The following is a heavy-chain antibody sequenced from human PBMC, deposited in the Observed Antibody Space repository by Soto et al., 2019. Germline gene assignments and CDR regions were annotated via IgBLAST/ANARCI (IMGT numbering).Heavy chain of an antibody. J-gene: IGHJ6*02. CDR3: ARLAGYCSGTSCYGYYVMDL. V-gene: IGHV4-39*01. CDR1: GGSISSGPYS. Sequence: SETLSLTCSVSGGSISSGPYSWGWIRQPPGKGLEWIGTFHYSGRTYYSPSLESRVTISVDTSKNQFSLKVSSVTAADTAVFYCARLAGYCSGTSCYGYYVMDLWGQGSSVTVSS. CDR2: FHYSGRT. D-gene: IGHD2-2*01.